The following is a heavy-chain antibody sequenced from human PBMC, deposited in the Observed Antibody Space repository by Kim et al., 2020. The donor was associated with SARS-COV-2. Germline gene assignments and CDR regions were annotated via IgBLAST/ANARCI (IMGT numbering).Heavy chain of an antibody. D-gene: IGHD3-3*01. CDR3: ARGDPHDFWSGYLSYFDY. V-gene: IGHV1-2*02. J-gene: IGHJ4*02. Sequence: ASVKVSCKASGYTFTGYYMHWVRQAPGQGLEWMGWINPNSGGTNYAQKFQGRVTMTRDTSISTAYMELSRLRSDDTAVYYCARGDPHDFWSGYLSYFDYWAQGTLVTVSS. CDR2: INPNSGGT. CDR1: GYTFTGYY.